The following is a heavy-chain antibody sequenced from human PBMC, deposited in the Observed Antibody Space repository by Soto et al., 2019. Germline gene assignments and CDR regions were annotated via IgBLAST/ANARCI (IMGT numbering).Heavy chain of an antibody. V-gene: IGHV3-30-3*01. CDR3: ARYCSGGSCYLDAFDI. Sequence: QVQLVESRGGVVQPGRSLRLSCAASGFTFSSYAMHWVRQAPGKGLEWVAVISYDGSNKYYADSVKGRFTISRDNSKNTLYLQMNSLRAEDTAVYYCARYCSGGSCYLDAFDIWGQGTMVTVSS. CDR2: ISYDGSNK. CDR1: GFTFSSYA. J-gene: IGHJ3*02. D-gene: IGHD2-15*01.